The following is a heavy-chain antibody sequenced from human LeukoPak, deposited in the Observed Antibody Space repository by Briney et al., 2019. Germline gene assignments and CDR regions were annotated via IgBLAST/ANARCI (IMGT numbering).Heavy chain of an antibody. Sequence: GGSLRLSCAASGFTFDDYGMSWVRQAPGKGLEWVSAISGSGGSTYYADSVKGRFTISRDNSKNTLYLQMNSLRAEDTAVYYCAKHLLWGCTSTNCYANWFDPWGQGTLVTVSS. CDR3: AKHLLWGCTSTNCYANWFDP. CDR2: ISGSGGST. J-gene: IGHJ5*02. V-gene: IGHV3-23*01. D-gene: IGHD2-2*01. CDR1: GFTFDDYG.